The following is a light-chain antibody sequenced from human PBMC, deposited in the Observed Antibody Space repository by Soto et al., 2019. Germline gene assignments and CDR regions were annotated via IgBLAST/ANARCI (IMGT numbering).Light chain of an antibody. Sequence: QSVLTQPASVSGSPGQSITISCTGTRTDVGGYNFVSWSQQHPGKAPKLIIYEVSNRPSGVSNRFSGSKSDNTASLTISGLQAEDEDDYYCCSYVSSKTYVFGTGTKVTVL. CDR1: RTDVGGYNF. CDR2: EVS. J-gene: IGLJ1*01. V-gene: IGLV2-14*01. CDR3: CSYVSSKTYV.